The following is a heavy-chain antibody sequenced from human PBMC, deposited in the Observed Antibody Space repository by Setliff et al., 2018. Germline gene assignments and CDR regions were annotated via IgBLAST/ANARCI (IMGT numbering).Heavy chain of an antibody. V-gene: IGHV3-48*03. Sequence: PGGSLRLSCAASGFTFSNYAIHWVRQAPGKGLEWVSYITSSGTTTFYTDSVKGRFAISRDNARNSLYLQMNSLRVEDTAVYYCARDGYPGTSWGQGTLVTVSS. CDR3: ARDGYPGTS. D-gene: IGHD2-2*03. CDR2: ITSSGTTT. J-gene: IGHJ5*02. CDR1: GFTFSNYA.